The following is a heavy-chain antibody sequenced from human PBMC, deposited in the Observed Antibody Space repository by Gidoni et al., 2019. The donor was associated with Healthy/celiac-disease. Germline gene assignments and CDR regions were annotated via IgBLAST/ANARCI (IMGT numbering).Heavy chain of an antibody. D-gene: IGHD3-16*01. CDR3: AKGSDKRGYFDY. V-gene: IGHV3-9*01. Sequence: IFLRLSCAASGFTFDYYAMHWVRQAPGKGLEWVSGRSWNSGSIGYADSVKGRFTITRDNAKNSLYLQLHSLRAEDTAVYYCAKGSDKRGYFDYWGQGTLVTVSS. CDR2: RSWNSGSI. J-gene: IGHJ4*02. CDR1: GFTFDYYA.